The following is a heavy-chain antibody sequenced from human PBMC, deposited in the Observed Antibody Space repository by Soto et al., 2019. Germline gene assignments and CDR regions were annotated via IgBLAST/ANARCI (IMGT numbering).Heavy chain of an antibody. CDR2: ISGSGSRA. J-gene: IGHJ3*02. Sequence: PGGSLRLSWAASGFTFSSYAMSWVRQAPGKGLEWVSAISGSGSRAYYADSVKGRFTISRDNSKNTLYLQMNSLRAEDTAVYYCAKDPVIGPGIAFDIWGQGTKVTVSS. CDR1: GFTFSSYA. D-gene: IGHD2-21*01. V-gene: IGHV3-23*01. CDR3: AKDPVIGPGIAFDI.